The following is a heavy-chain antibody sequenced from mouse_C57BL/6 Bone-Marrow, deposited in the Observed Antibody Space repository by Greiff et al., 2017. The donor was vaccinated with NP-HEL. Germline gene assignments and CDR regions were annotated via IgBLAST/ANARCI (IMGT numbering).Heavy chain of an antibody. CDR1: GFTFTDYY. CDR3: SRLITTVSLHSLDY. V-gene: IGHV7-3*01. Sequence: DVKLVESGGGLVQPGGSLSLSCAASGFTFTDYYMSWVRQPPGKALEWLGFIRNKANGYTSEYSVSVQGRFTISRDNSQSILYLQMNALRAEDSATYYCSRLITTVSLHSLDYWGQGTTLTVSS. J-gene: IGHJ2*01. CDR2: IRNKANGYTS. D-gene: IGHD1-1*01.